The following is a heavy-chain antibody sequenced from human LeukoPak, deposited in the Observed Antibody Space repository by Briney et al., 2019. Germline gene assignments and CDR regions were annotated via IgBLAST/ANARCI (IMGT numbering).Heavy chain of an antibody. Sequence: GGSLRLSCATSGFTLSSYDMHWVRQAPGKGLEWVAYIRNDGTTKDYADSVKGRFTISRDNPKNTLYLQLNSPRGEDTAVYYCATTVFTTTWYFDYWGQGNLVTVSS. J-gene: IGHJ4*02. D-gene: IGHD3-9*01. CDR2: IRNDGTTK. V-gene: IGHV3-30*02. CDR1: GFTLSSYD. CDR3: ATTVFTTTWYFDY.